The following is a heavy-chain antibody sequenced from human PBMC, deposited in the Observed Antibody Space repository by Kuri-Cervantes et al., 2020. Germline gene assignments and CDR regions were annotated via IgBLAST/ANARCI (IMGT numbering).Heavy chain of an antibody. D-gene: IGHD5-18*01. V-gene: IGHV4-59*08. J-gene: IGHJ4*02. CDR2: IYYSVDA. Sequence: SETLSLTCTVSDDSISSYYWSWIRQSPGKGLEWIGYIYYSVDANYNPSLKSRVTISVDTSKNQFSLKLSSVTAADTAVYYCARRSKDTVMVTFDDYWGQGTLVTVSS. CDR1: DDSISSYY. CDR3: ARRSKDTVMVTFDDY.